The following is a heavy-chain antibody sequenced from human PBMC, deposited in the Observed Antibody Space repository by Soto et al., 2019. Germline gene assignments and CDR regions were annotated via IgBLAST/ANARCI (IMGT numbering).Heavy chain of an antibody. CDR1: GGTFSSYA. D-gene: IGHD2-21*02. CDR3: ARAQSSVVTAIPFQN. V-gene: IGHV1-69*13. J-gene: IGHJ1*01. Sequence: SVKVSCKASGGTFSSYAISWVRQAPGQGLEWMGGIIPIFGTANYAQKFQGRVTITADESTSTAYMELSSLRSEDTAVYYCARAQSSVVTAIPFQNWGQGTLVTVSS. CDR2: IIPIFGTA.